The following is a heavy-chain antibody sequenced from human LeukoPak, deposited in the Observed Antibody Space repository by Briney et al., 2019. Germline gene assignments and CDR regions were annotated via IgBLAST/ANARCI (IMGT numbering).Heavy chain of an antibody. CDR1: GFTVSSNY. V-gene: IGHV3-53*01. CDR2: IYSGGST. Sequence: PGGSLRLSCAASGFTVSSNYMSWVRQAPGKGLEWVSVIYSGGSTYYADSVKGRFTISRDNSKNTLYLQMNSLRAEDTAVYYCARTDYGDYGDAFDIWGQGTMVTVSS. CDR3: ARTDYGDYGDAFDI. J-gene: IGHJ3*02. D-gene: IGHD4-17*01.